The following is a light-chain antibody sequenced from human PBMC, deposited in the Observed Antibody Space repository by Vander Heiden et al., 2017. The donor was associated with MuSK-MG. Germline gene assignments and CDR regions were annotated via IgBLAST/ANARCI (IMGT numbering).Light chain of an antibody. V-gene: IGLV3-21*04. CDR1: NIGSKS. CDR2: YDS. J-gene: IGLJ3*02. CDR3: QVWDSSSANWV. Sequence: SYVLTQAPSVSVAPGETARITCGADNIGSKSVHWYQQRPGQAPLLVIYYDSDRPSGIPDRFSGSNSGNMATLNISRVEAGDEAGDHCQVWDSSSANWVFGGGTTLTV.